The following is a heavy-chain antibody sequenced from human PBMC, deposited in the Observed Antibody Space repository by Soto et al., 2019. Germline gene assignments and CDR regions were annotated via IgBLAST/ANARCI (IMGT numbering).Heavy chain of an antibody. Sequence: QVQLVESGGGLVKPGGSLRLSCAASGFTFSDYYMSWIRQAPGKGLEWVSYISSSGSTIYYADSVKGRFTISRDNAKNSLYLQMNSLRAEDTAVYYCARVAPGGDFWSGYYTYYYYMDVWGKGTTVTVSS. D-gene: IGHD3-3*01. CDR3: ARVAPGGDFWSGYYTYYYYMDV. CDR2: ISSSGSTI. CDR1: GFTFSDYY. J-gene: IGHJ6*03. V-gene: IGHV3-11*01.